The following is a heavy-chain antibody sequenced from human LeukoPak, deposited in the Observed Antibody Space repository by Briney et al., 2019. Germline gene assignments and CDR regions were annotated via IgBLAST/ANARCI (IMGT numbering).Heavy chain of an antibody. CDR1: GFTFSSYA. D-gene: IGHD2-8*02. CDR3: AKDTGGSLNPPIV. V-gene: IGHV3-23*01. J-gene: IGHJ4*02. Sequence: PGGSLRLSCAASGFTFSSYAMSWVRQAPGKGLEWVSAISGSGGSTYYADSVKGRFTISRDNSKNTLYLQMNSLRAEDTALYYCAKDTGGSLNPPIVWGQGTLVTVSS. CDR2: ISGSGGST.